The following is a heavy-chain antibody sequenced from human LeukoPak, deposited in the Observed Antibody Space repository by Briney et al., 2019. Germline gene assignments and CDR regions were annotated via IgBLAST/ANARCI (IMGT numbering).Heavy chain of an antibody. J-gene: IGHJ4*02. CDR1: GFTFSSYA. Sequence: GGSLRLSCAASGFTFSSYAMSWVRQAPGKGLEWVSAISGIGGSTYYADSVQGRFTISRDNSKNTLYLQMNSLRTDDTAVYYCARGAGWNYFGYWGQGTLVTVSS. CDR3: ARGAGWNYFGY. V-gene: IGHV3-23*01. CDR2: ISGIGGST. D-gene: IGHD6-19*01.